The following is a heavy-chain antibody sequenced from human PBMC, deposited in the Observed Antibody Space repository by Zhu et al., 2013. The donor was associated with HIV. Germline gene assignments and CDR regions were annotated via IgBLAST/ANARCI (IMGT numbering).Heavy chain of an antibody. V-gene: IGHV1-69*06. D-gene: IGHD2-2*01. CDR3: ARNLGYCSSTSCAFRFQH. CDR1: GGTFSSYA. J-gene: IGHJ1*01. CDR2: IIPIFGTA. Sequence: QVQLVQSGAEVKKPGSSVKVSCKASGGTFSSYAISWVRQAPGQGLEWMGGIIPIFGTANYAQKFQGRVTITADKSTSTAYMELSSLRSEDTAVYYCARNLGYCSSTSCAFRFQHWGQGTLVTVSS.